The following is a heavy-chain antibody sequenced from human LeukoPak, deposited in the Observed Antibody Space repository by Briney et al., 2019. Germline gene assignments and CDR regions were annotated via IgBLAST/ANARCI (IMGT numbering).Heavy chain of an antibody. CDR2: ISWNSGSI. Sequence: PGGSLRLSCAASGFTFDDYAMHWVRQAPGKGLEWVSGISWNSGSIGYADSVKGRFTISRDNAKNSLYLQMNSLRAEDTTLYYCAKDQVEQLGACYFDYWGQGTLVTVSS. V-gene: IGHV3-9*01. D-gene: IGHD6-13*01. CDR3: AKDQVEQLGACYFDY. CDR1: GFTFDDYA. J-gene: IGHJ4*02.